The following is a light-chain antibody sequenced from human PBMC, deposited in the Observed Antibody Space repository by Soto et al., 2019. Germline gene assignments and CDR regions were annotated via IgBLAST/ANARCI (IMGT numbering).Light chain of an antibody. J-gene: IGLJ1*01. CDR2: DVT. Sequence: QSVLTQPASVSGSPGQSITISCTGTSSDVGGYNSVSWYQQHPGKAPKLILYDVTDRPSGVSYRFSGSKSGNTASLTISGLQAADEADYSCSSITSSMTNVFGSGTKVTVL. V-gene: IGLV2-14*01. CDR1: SSDVGGYNS. CDR3: SSITSSMTNV.